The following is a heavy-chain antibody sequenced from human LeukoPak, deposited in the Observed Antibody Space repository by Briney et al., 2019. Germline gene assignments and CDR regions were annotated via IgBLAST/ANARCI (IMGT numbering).Heavy chain of an antibody. CDR3: ARASLLAAAGAFDI. CDR2: IYYSGST. J-gene: IGHJ3*02. V-gene: IGHV4-59*08. D-gene: IGHD6-13*01. Sequence: SETLSLTCTVSGGSISSYYWSWIRQPPGKGLEWIGYIYYSGSTNYNPFLKSRVTISVDTSKNQFSLKLSSVTAADTAVYYCARASLLAAAGAFDIWGQGTMVTVSS. CDR1: GGSISSYY.